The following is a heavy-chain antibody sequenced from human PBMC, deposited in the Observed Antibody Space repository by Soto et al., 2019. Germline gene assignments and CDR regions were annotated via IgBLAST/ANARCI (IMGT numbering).Heavy chain of an antibody. V-gene: IGHV3-73*02. CDR3: TAPSINYDILTDYFNY. CDR1: GFTFSGSA. D-gene: IGHD3-9*01. Sequence: EVQLVESGGGLVQPGGSLKLSCAASGFTFSGSAMHWVRQAPGKGLEWVGRIRSKANSDATVYAASVKGRFTISRDDSKSTAYLQMSSLKTEDTAVYYCTAPSINYDILTDYFNYWGQGSLVTVSS. CDR2: IRSKANSDAT. J-gene: IGHJ4*02.